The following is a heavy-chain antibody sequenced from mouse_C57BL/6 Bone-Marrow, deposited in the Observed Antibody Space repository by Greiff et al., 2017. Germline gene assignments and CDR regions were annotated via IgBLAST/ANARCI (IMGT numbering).Heavy chain of an antibody. V-gene: IGHV14-2*01. Sequence: EVQLQQSGAELVKPGASVKLSCTASGFNIKDYYMHWVKQRTEQGLEWIGRIDPEDGETKYAPKFPGKATITADTSSNTAYLQLSSLTSEDTAAYYCAGDYYFDYWGQGTTLTVSS. CDR3: AGDYYFDY. CDR2: IDPEDGET. J-gene: IGHJ2*01. CDR1: GFNIKDYY.